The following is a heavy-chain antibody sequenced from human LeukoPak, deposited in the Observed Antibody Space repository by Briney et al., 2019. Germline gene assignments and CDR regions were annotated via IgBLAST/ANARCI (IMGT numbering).Heavy chain of an antibody. CDR2: ISSNGGST. Sequence: EGSLRLSCSASGFTFSSYAMHWVRQAPGKGLEYVSAISSNGGSTYYTDSVKGRFTISRDNSKNTLYLQMSSLRAEDTAVYYCVKSGITMVRGVIPNSHFDYWGQGTLVTVSS. CDR3: VKSGITMVRGVIPNSHFDY. J-gene: IGHJ4*02. CDR1: GFTFSSYA. D-gene: IGHD3-10*01. V-gene: IGHV3-64D*06.